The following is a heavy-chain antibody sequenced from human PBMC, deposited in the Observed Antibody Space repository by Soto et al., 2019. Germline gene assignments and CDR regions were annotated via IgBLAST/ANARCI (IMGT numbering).Heavy chain of an antibody. Sequence: KASETLCLTCTVSGGSISSGGYYWSWIRQHPGKGLEWIGYIYYSGSTYYNPSLKSRVTISVDTSKNQFSLKLSSVTAADTAVYYCARGLHVRYGSGSHEGGVGVYCYYGMDVWGQETTVTVSS. CDR1: GGSISSGGYY. CDR3: ARGLHVRYGSGSHEGGVGVYCYYGMDV. J-gene: IGHJ6*02. D-gene: IGHD3-10*01. V-gene: IGHV4-31*03. CDR2: IYYSGST.